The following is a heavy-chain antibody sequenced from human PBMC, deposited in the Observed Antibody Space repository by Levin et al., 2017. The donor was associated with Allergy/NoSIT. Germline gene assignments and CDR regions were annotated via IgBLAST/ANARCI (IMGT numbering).Heavy chain of an antibody. D-gene: IGHD5-12*01. CDR3: AKGRSGYDSLNFDY. V-gene: IGHV3-9*01. Sequence: GGSLRLSCAASGFSFDDYAMYWVRQVPGRGLEWVSGISWSNDIIGYADSVKGRFIISRDNANNSLYLQMNSLRTEDTAFYYCAKGRSGYDSLNFDYWGQGTLVTVSS. CDR2: ISWSNDII. CDR1: GFSFDDYA. J-gene: IGHJ4*02.